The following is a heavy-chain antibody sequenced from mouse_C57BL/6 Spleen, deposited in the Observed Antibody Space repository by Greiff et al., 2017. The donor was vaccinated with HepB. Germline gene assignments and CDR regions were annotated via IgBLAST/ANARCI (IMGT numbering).Heavy chain of an antibody. J-gene: IGHJ1*03. CDR1: GFTFNTYS. CDR3: VRDTYWYFDV. Sequence: EVMLVESGGGLVQPKGSLKLSCAASGFTFNTYSMHWVRQAPGKGLEWVARLRSKSSNYETYYADSVKDRFNISRNDSQSMLYLQMNNLKTEDTAMYYCVRDTYWYFDVWGTGTTVTVSS. CDR2: LRSKSSNYET. V-gene: IGHV10-3*01.